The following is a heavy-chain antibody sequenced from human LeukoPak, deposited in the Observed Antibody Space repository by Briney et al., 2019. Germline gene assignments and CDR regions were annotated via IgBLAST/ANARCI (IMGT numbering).Heavy chain of an antibody. CDR3: ARVWGSRWFDP. CDR1: GFTFDDYA. D-gene: IGHD7-27*01. J-gene: IGHJ5*02. V-gene: IGHV3-9*01. Sequence: PGRSLRLSCAASGFTFDDYAMHWVRQAPGKGLEWVSGISWNSGSIGYADSVKGRFTISRDNAKNSLYLQMNSLRAEDTAVYYCARVWGSRWFDPWGQGTLVTVSS. CDR2: ISWNSGSI.